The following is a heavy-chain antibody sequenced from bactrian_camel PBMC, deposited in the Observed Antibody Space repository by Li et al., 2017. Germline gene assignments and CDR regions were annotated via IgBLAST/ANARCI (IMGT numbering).Heavy chain of an antibody. CDR3: AGGRADSWACDDLSTYDR. V-gene: IGHV3S55*01. CDR2: IDSGGGT. D-gene: IGHD5*01. CDR1: PATSIRYR. J-gene: IGHJ4*01. Sequence: HVQLVESGGGSVQAGGSLRLSCAVTPATSIRYRMGWFRQAPGKEREGVAGIDSGGGTHYADSVKGRFTISRDNAKNTLYLQMTSLKPEDTGMYYCAGGRADSWACDDLSTYDRWGQGTQVTVS.